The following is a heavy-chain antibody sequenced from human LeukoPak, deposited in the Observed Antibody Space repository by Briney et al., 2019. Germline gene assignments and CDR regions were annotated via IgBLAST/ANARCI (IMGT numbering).Heavy chain of an antibody. CDR3: ASWLQYYDSSGYYPTGDDY. V-gene: IGHV3-7*01. Sequence: GGSLRLSCAASGFTFSSYWMSWVRQAPGKGLGWVANIKQDGSEKYYVDSVKSRFTISRDNAKNSLYLQMNSLRAEDMAVYYCASWLQYYDSSGYYPTGDDYWGQGTLVTVSS. D-gene: IGHD3-22*01. J-gene: IGHJ4*02. CDR2: IKQDGSEK. CDR1: GFTFSSYW.